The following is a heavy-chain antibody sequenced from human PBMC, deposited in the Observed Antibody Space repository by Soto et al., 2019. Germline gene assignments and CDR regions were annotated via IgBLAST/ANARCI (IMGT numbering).Heavy chain of an antibody. D-gene: IGHD5-12*01. J-gene: IGHJ6*02. CDR1: GFTFSSYG. Sequence: LRLSCAASGFTFSSYGMHWVRQAPGKGLEWVAVISYDGSNKYYADSVKGRFTISRDNSKNTLYLQMNSLRAEDTAVYYCAKDERLYYYYGMDVWGQGTTVTVSS. CDR3: AKDERLYYYYGMDV. CDR2: ISYDGSNK. V-gene: IGHV3-30*18.